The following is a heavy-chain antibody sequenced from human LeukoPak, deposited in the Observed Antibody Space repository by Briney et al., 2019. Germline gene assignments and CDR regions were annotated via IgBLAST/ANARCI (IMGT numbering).Heavy chain of an antibody. CDR2: IYWDDDK. V-gene: IGHV2-5*02. Sequence: SGPTLANPTQTLTLTCTLSGFSLSTSGVGVGWIRQSPGRALEWLALIYWDDDKRYSPSLKSRLTITKDTSKNQVVLTVTNVDPVDTATYFFAHRRSSTRGDYFDYWGQGTLVTVSS. CDR1: GFSLSTSGVG. D-gene: IGHD2-2*01. CDR3: AHRRSSTRGDYFDY. J-gene: IGHJ4*02.